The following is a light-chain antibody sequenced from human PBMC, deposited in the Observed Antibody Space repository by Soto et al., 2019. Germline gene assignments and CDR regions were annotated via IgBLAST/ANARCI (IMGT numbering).Light chain of an antibody. CDR3: QQYNTWPPT. J-gene: IGKJ1*01. CDR1: QSVSSN. V-gene: IGKV3-15*01. Sequence: EIVMTQSPSTLSVSPGERSTLSCRASQSVSSNLAWYQQKPGQAPRLLISGASTRATGIPARFSGSGSGTEFTLTVSSLQSEDFAVYYCQQYNTWPPTFGQATKVDI. CDR2: GAS.